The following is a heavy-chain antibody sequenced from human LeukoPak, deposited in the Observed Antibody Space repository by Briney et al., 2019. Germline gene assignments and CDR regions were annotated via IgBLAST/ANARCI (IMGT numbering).Heavy chain of an antibody. CDR1: GGSISSYY. CDR3: AKHGPPPATYYYDSSGYYSYYYGMDV. J-gene: IGHJ6*02. V-gene: IGHV4-59*08. Sequence: SETLSLTCTVSGGSISSYYWSWIRQPPGKGLEWIGYIYYSGSTNYNPSLKSRVTISVDTSKNQFSLKLSSVTAADTAVYYCAKHGPPPATYYYDSSGYYSYYYGMDVWGQGTTVTVSS. CDR2: IYYSGST. D-gene: IGHD3-22*01.